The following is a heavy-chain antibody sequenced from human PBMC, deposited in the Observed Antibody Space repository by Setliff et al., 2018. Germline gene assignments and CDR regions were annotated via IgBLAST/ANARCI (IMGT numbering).Heavy chain of an antibody. CDR2: IYHSGST. CDR3: ARDRQYCSSPTCYSSYLYYYGMDV. J-gene: IGHJ6*02. CDR1: GQSFSDYY. D-gene: IGHD2-2*02. Sequence: PSETLSLTCAIYGQSFSDYYWSWVRQPPGKGLEWIGEIYHSGSTNYNPSLKSRVTISVDTSKNQFSLKLSSVTAADTAVYYCARDRQYCSSPTCYSSYLYYYGMDVWGQGTTVTVSS. V-gene: IGHV4-34*01.